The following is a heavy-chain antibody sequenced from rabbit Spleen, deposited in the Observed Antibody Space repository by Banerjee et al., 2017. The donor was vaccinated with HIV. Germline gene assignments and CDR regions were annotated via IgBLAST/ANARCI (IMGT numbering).Heavy chain of an antibody. CDR1: GFTFSSYW. CDR3: AREDVGGSVTL. J-gene: IGHJ4*01. Sequence: QLEETGGGLVKPGGTLTLTCTASGFTFSSYWMSWVRQAPGKGLEWIGIIYPITETTYYANWVNGRFTMSSDNAQNTVDLQMNSLTAADTATYFCAREDVGGSVTLWGPGTLVTVS. V-gene: IGHV1S7*01. D-gene: IGHD1-1*01. CDR2: IYPITETT.